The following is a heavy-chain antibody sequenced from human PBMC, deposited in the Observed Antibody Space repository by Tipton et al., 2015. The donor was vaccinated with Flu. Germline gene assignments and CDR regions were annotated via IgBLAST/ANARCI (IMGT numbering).Heavy chain of an antibody. D-gene: IGHD5-18*01. Sequence: TLSLTCTVSGDSISRGSYYYNWIRQPAGEGLEWIGRIYTNANTNYKASLKSRVTISVDTSRNQFSLKLSSVTAADTAVYYCARVNTGMAEYYYYGMDVWGQGTTVTVSS. V-gene: IGHV4-61*02. CDR2: IYTNANT. CDR1: GDSISRGSYY. CDR3: ARVNTGMAEYYYYGMDV. J-gene: IGHJ6*02.